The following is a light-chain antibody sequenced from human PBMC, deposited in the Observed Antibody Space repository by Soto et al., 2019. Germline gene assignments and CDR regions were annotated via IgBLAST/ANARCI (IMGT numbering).Light chain of an antibody. V-gene: IGLV2-14*01. CDR3: SSYTSISTLV. CDR1: SSDIGAYNY. Sequence: QSALTQPASVSGSPGQSITISCTGTSSDIGAYNYVSWYQQHPGKAPKLLIYEVSDRPSGVSNRFSGSKSGNTASLTISGLQAADEADYYCSSYTSISTLVFGSGTQLTVL. J-gene: IGLJ7*01. CDR2: EVS.